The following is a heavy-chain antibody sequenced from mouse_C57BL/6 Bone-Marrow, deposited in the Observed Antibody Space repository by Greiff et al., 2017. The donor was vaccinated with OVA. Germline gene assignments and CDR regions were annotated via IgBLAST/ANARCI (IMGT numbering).Heavy chain of an antibody. CDR3: ARRNYSNYLLGYFDV. V-gene: IGHV1-59*01. Sequence: QVQLQQSGAELVRPGTSVKLSCKASGYTFTSYWMHWVKQRPGQGLEWIGVIDPSDSYTNYNQKFKGKATLTVDTSSSTAYMQLSSLTSEDSAVYYCARRNYSNYLLGYFDVWGTGTTVTVSS. CDR1: GYTFTSYW. CDR2: IDPSDSYT. J-gene: IGHJ1*03. D-gene: IGHD2-5*01.